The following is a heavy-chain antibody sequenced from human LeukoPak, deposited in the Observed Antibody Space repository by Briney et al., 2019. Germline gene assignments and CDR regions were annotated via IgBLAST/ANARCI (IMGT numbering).Heavy chain of an antibody. J-gene: IGHJ6*03. D-gene: IGHD6-19*01. CDR3: AREIVAVAGTYYYYMDV. CDR1: GGSISSYY. V-gene: IGHV4-59*01. Sequence: SETLSLTCTVSGGSISSYYWSWIRQPPGKGLEWIGYIYYSGSTNYNPSLKSRVTISVDTSKNQFSLKLSSVTAADTAVYYCAREIVAVAGTYYYYMDVWGKGTTVTVSS. CDR2: IYYSGST.